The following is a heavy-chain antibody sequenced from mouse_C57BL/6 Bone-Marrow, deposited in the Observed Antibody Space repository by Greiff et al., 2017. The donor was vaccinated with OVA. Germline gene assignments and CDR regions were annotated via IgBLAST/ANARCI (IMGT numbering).Heavy chain of an antibody. CDR1: GFTFSSYG. CDR2: ISSGGSYT. CDR3: ARHGDYGSFFDY. D-gene: IGHD1-1*01. Sequence: EVHLVESGGDLVKPGGSLKLSCAASGFTFSSYGMSWVRQTPDQRLEWVATISSGGSYTYYPDSVKGRFTISRDNAKNTLYLQMSSLKSEDTAMYYCARHGDYGSFFDYWGQGTTLTVSA. V-gene: IGHV5-6*01. J-gene: IGHJ2*01.